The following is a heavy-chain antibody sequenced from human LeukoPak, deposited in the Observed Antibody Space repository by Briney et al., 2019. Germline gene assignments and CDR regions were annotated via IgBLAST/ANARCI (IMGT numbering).Heavy chain of an antibody. CDR2: INHSGST. V-gene: IGHV4-34*01. D-gene: IGHD3-3*01. CDR3: ERSLRNAFDI. Sequence: SETLSLTCAVYGGSFSGYYWSWIRQPPGKGLEWIGEINHSGSTNYNPSLKSRVTISVDTSKNQFSLKLSSVTAEDTAVYYCERSLRNAFDIWGQGTMVTVSS. J-gene: IGHJ3*02. CDR1: GGSFSGYY.